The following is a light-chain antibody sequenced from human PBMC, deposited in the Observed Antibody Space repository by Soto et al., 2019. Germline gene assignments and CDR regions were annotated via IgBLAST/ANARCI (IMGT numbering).Light chain of an antibody. CDR1: QSVSIL. CDR3: QQCNNWPRT. CDR2: GAT. Sequence: DIVMTQSPANLSVSPWDRATISCRASQSVSILLAWYQQKPGQAPRLLIHGATTRATGIPARFSGSGSGTEFTLTISSLQSEEFAAYYCQQCNNWPRTVGHGTKVDIK. V-gene: IGKV3-15*01. J-gene: IGKJ1*01.